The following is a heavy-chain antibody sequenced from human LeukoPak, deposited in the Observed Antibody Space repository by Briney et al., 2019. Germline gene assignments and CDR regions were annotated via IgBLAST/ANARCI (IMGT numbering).Heavy chain of an antibody. V-gene: IGHV3-23*01. CDR1: GFTFSSYA. CDR2: ISGSGGST. J-gene: IGHJ3*02. CDR3: AKFAGYSSGWFLFDAFDI. D-gene: IGHD6-19*01. Sequence: GSLRLSCAASGFTFSSYAMSWVRQAPGKGLEWVSAISGSGGSTYYADSVKGRFTISRDNSKNTLYLQMNSLRAEATAVYYCAKFAGYSSGWFLFDAFDIWGQGTMVTVSS.